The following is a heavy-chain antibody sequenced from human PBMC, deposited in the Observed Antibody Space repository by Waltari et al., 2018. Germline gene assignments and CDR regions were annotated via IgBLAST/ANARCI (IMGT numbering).Heavy chain of an antibody. CDR2: ISGSGGST. V-gene: IGHV3-23*01. CDR3: AGRFGGVVLDY. J-gene: IGHJ4*02. Sequence: EVQLLESGGGLVQPGGSLRLSCAASGFTFSSYAMTWARQAPGKGVEWVSAISGSGGSTYYADSVKGRFTISRDNSKNTLYLQMNSLRAEDTAVYYCAGRFGGVVLDYWGQGTLVTVSS. D-gene: IGHD3-16*01. CDR1: GFTFSSYA.